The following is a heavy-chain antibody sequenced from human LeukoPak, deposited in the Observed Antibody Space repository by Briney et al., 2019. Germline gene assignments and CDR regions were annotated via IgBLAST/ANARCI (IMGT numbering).Heavy chain of an antibody. CDR2: IYSGGST. J-gene: IGHJ6*02. V-gene: IGHV3-66*01. CDR3: ARDRGAAGTFYYYGMDV. CDR1: GFTVSSNY. Sequence: PGGSLRLSCAASGFTVSSNYMSWVRQAPGKGLEWVSVIYSGGSTYYADSVKGRFTISRDNSKNTLYLQMNSLRAEDTAVYYCARDRGAAGTFYYYGMDVWGQGTTATVSS. D-gene: IGHD6-13*01.